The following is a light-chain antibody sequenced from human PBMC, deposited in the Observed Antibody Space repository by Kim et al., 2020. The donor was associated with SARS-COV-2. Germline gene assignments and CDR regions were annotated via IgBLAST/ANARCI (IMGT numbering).Light chain of an antibody. V-gene: IGLV2-14*01. J-gene: IGLJ2*01. CDR3: SSYTSSSTS. CDR1: SSDVGGYNY. CDR2: DVS. Sequence: QSASVSGSPGQSITISCTGTSSDVGGYNYVSWYQQHPGKAPKLMIYDVSKRPSGVSNRFSGSKSGNTASLTISGLQAEDEADYYCSSYTSSSTSFGGGTQLTVL.